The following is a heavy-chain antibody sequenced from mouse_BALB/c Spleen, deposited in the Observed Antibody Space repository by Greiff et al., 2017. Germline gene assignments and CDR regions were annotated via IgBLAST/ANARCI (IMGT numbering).Heavy chain of an antibody. CDR2: IYPGSGNT. CDR1: GYTFTDYY. V-gene: IGHV1-77*01. J-gene: IGHJ2*01. D-gene: IGHD2-4*01. CDR3: ARGGDYGFDY. Sequence: VKLVESGAELARPGASVKLSCKASGYTFTDYYINWVKQRTGQGLEWIGEIYPGSGNTYYNEKFKGKATLTADKSSSTAYMQLSSLTSEDSAVYFCARGGDYGFDYWGQGTTLTVSS.